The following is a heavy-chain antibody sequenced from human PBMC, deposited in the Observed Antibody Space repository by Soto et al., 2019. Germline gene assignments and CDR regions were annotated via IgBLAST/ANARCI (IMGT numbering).Heavy chain of an antibody. J-gene: IGHJ6*02. D-gene: IGHD4-17*01. CDR3: ARCYGGNQDDYYYYYGMDV. Sequence: GASVKVSCKASGYTFTSYYMHWVRQAPGQGLEWMGIINPSGGSTSYAQKFQGRVTMTRDTSTSTDYMEQSSLRSEDTAVYYCARCYGGNQDDYYYYYGMDVWGQGTTVTVSS. CDR1: GYTFTSYY. CDR2: INPSGGST. V-gene: IGHV1-46*03.